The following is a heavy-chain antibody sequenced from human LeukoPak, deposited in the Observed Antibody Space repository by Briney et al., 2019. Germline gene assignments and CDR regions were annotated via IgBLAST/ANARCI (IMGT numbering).Heavy chain of an antibody. J-gene: IGHJ4*02. Sequence: GGSLRLSCAASGFTFSNHWMNWVRQAPGKGLEWVANIKQDGSETYYVDSVKGRFTISRDNAKYSLYLQMHSLRVEDTAVYSCARGPREVPLDYWGQGTLVTVSS. D-gene: IGHD1-26*01. CDR3: ARGPREVPLDY. CDR1: GFTFSNHW. V-gene: IGHV3-7*05. CDR2: IKQDGSET.